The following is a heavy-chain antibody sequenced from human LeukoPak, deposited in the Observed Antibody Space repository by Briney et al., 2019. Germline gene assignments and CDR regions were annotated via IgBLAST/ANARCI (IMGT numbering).Heavy chain of an antibody. CDR3: ARLDSSGFGWFDP. Sequence: PSETLSLTCAVYGGSFSGYYWSWIRQPPGKGLEWIGYIYYSGSTNYNPSLKSRVTISVDTSKNQFSLKLSSVTAADTAVYYCARLDSSGFGWFDPWGQGTLVTVSS. CDR2: IYYSGST. CDR1: GGSFSGYY. D-gene: IGHD3-22*01. V-gene: IGHV4-59*08. J-gene: IGHJ5*02.